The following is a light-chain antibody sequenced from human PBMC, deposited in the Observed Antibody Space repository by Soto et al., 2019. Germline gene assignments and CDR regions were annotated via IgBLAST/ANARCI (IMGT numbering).Light chain of an antibody. CDR3: SSYTTSSTLV. V-gene: IGLV2-14*01. CDR2: EVS. CDR1: SSDVGGYNY. Sequence: QSVLTQPVSVSGSPGQSITISCTGTSSDVGGYNYVSWYQQHPGKAPKLLIYEVSNRPSGLSNRFSGSKSGNTASLTISGLQAEDEADYFCSSYTTSSTLVFGTGTKVTVL. J-gene: IGLJ1*01.